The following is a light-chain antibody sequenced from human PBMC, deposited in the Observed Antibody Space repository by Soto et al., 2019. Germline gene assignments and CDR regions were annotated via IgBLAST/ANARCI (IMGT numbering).Light chain of an antibody. J-gene: IGKJ1*01. CDR1: LIVSSSY. Sequence: EIVLTQSPGTLSLSPGERATLSCRASLIVSSSYLAWYQQKPGQAPRLLIYGASSRATGIPDRFSGSGSGTDFTLTITRLEPEDFAVYYCQQYGSSPWPFGQGTKVDI. V-gene: IGKV3-20*01. CDR3: QQYGSSPWP. CDR2: GAS.